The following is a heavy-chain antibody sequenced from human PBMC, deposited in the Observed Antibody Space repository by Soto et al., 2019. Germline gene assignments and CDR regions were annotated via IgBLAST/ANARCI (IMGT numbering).Heavy chain of an antibody. CDR1: GFSFSGSY. V-gene: IGHV3-11*01. Sequence: GGSLRLSCAASGFSFSGSYMSWIRQAPGKGLEWISYITSSSTLIYYADSVKGRFTVSRDNAKNSLFLQMDSLTAEDTAVYYCARGSSWHFYWGQGTLVTVSS. D-gene: IGHD2-15*01. J-gene: IGHJ1*01. CDR3: ARGSSWHFY. CDR2: ITSSSTLI.